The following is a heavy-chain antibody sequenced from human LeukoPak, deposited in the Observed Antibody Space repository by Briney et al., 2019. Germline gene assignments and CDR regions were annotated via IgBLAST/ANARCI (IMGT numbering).Heavy chain of an antibody. V-gene: IGHV3-7*01. CDR1: GFTFSSYW. D-gene: IGHD1-26*01. Sequence: SGGSLRLSCVVSGFTFSSYWMSWVRQAPGKGLEWVANIKRDGSEKYYVDSVKGRFTMSRDNAKNSLYLQMNGLRAEDTAVYYCARVQWELRGVGSYFEYWGQGALVTVSS. CDR2: IKRDGSEK. J-gene: IGHJ4*02. CDR3: ARVQWELRGVGSYFEY.